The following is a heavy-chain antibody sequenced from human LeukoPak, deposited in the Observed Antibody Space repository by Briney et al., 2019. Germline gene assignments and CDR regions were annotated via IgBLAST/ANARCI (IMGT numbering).Heavy chain of an antibody. J-gene: IGHJ3*02. V-gene: IGHV3-23*01. CDR1: GFTISRYA. Sequence: GGSLRLSCVASGFTISRYAMTWVRQAPGKGLEWVSAIGGSGGSTYYADSVKGRFTISRDNSKNTLYLQMNSLRAEDTAVYYCAKDAIAVALLYAFDIWGQGTMVTVSS. CDR2: IGGSGGST. D-gene: IGHD6-19*01. CDR3: AKDAIAVALLYAFDI.